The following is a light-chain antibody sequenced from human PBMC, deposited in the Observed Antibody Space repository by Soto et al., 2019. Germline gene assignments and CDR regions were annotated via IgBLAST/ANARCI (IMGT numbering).Light chain of an antibody. CDR2: GAS. CDR3: QQYNNWPQT. CDR1: QSVSSN. V-gene: IGKV3-15*01. J-gene: IGKJ1*01. Sequence: EIVMTQSPATLSVSPGERATLSCRASQSVSSNLAWYQQRLGQTPRLLISGASTRATGIPARFSGSVSGTEFILTISSLQSEDFAEYHCQQYNNWPQTFGQGTKVDIK.